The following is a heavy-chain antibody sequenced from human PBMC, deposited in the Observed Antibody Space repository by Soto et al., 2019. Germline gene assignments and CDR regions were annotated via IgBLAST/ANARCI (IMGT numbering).Heavy chain of an antibody. CDR3: AKGGSGWYPFDY. Sequence: PGGSLRLSCAASGFIFSNYAMSWVRQAPGKGLEWISSLSGGGDRTHYADSVKGRFTISRDNSKSVLSLEINSLTSGDTAVYYCAKGGSGWYPFDYWGQGSLVTVS. V-gene: IGHV3-23*01. CDR2: LSGGGDRT. J-gene: IGHJ4*02. D-gene: IGHD6-19*01. CDR1: GFIFSNYA.